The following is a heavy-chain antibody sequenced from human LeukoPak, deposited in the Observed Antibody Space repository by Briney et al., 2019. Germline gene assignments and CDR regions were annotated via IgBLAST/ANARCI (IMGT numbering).Heavy chain of an antibody. CDR2: ISGSGGST. CDR3: AKVLNIGGHWFDY. D-gene: IGHD3-9*01. Sequence: GGSLRLPCAASGFTFSSYAMSWVRQAPGKGLEWVSGISGSGGSTYYADSVKGRFTISRDNSKNTLYLQMNNLRAEDTALYYCAKVLNIGGHWFDYWGQGSLVTVSS. J-gene: IGHJ4*02. CDR1: GFTFSSYA. V-gene: IGHV3-23*01.